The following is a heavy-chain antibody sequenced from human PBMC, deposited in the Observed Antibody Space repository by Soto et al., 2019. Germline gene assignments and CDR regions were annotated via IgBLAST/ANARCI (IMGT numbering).Heavy chain of an antibody. CDR1: GGSFSGYY. V-gene: IGHV4-34*01. D-gene: IGHD7-27*01. CDR3: SSLWGSLHFDY. CDR2: INHSGST. J-gene: IGHJ4*02. Sequence: AETLSLTCAVYGGSFSGYYWSWIHQPPGKGLEWIGEINHSGSTNYNPSLKSRVTISVDTAKTHFSLKLSSVTAADTAVYYCSSLWGSLHFDYWGPGTLVTVSS.